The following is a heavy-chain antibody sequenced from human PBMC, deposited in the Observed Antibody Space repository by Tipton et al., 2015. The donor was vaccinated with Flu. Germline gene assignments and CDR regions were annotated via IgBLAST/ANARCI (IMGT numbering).Heavy chain of an antibody. Sequence: TLSLTCTVSGGSISSYYWSWIRQPPGKGLEWIGYIYYSGSTNYNPSPKSRVTISVDTSKNQFSLKLSSVTAADTAVYYCARDGAYYYGSGSYYNSVAGYPGDAFDIWGQGTMVTVSS. J-gene: IGHJ3*02. CDR2: IYYSGST. CDR1: GGSISSYY. V-gene: IGHV4-59*01. CDR3: ARDGAYYYGSGSYYNSVAGYPGDAFDI. D-gene: IGHD3-10*01.